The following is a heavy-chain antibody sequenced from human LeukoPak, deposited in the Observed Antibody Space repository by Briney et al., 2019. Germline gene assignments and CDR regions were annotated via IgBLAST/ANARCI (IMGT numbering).Heavy chain of an antibody. D-gene: IGHD6-13*01. Sequence: GGSLRLSCVASGFIFSTYAMNWVRQAPGKGLEWVSFIYSGGATYYADSVRGRFTISRDSSKNTLYLQMNSLRVEDTAVYYCARVPGYSWGQGTLVTVSS. V-gene: IGHV3-53*01. J-gene: IGHJ4*02. CDR2: IYSGGAT. CDR1: GFIFSTYA. CDR3: ARVPGYS.